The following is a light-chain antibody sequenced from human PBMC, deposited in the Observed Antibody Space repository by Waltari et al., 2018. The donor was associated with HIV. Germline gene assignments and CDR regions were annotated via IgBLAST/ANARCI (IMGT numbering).Light chain of an antibody. CDR3: SSYGDNISVL. V-gene: IGLV2-8*01. CDR1: SSDIGAYDS. J-gene: IGLJ2*01. CDR2: EVT. Sequence: QSALTQPPSASGPLGQSVTISCTGSSSDIGAYDSVSWFQQHPHSAPKLLLYEVTKLSSGVPVRFSGSWSGDTAFLGVSCLQPYDSAAYFCSSYGDNISVLFCGGTNLTVL.